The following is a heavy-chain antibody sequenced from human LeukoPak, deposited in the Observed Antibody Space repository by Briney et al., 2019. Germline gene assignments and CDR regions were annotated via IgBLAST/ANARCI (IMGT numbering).Heavy chain of an antibody. CDR3: AKDLFSGYYTYYFDY. J-gene: IGHJ4*02. CDR2: IRYDGSNK. CDR1: GFTFSSYD. V-gene: IGHV3-30*02. D-gene: IGHD3-22*01. Sequence: GALRLSCAASGFTFSSYDIHWVRQAPGKGLEWVAFIRYDGSNKYYADSVKGRFTISRDNSKNTLYLQMNSLRAEDTAVYYCAKDLFSGYYTYYFDYWGQGTLVTVSS.